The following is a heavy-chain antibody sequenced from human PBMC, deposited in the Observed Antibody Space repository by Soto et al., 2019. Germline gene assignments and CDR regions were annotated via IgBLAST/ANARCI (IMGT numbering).Heavy chain of an antibody. J-gene: IGHJ5*02. D-gene: IGHD2-15*01. V-gene: IGHV1-69*17. Sequence: QVQLVQSGAEVKKPGSSVKVSCKASGGTSRSLSITWVRQAPGQGPEWMGGITPLFGIPNYPQKFQGRLTITADKSTGTAYLELSSLRSEDTAVYYCARDTHSAGGWFDTWGRGTLVTVSS. CDR3: ARDTHSAGGWFDT. CDR1: GGTSRSLS. CDR2: ITPLFGIP.